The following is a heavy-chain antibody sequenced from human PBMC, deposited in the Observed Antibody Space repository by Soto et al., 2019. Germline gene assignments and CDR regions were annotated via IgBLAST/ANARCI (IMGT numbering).Heavy chain of an antibody. CDR3: ARNYGLWYFDL. D-gene: IGHD4-17*01. V-gene: IGHV4-31*03. CDR1: GGSISSGGYY. J-gene: IGHJ2*01. CDR2: IYYSGST. Sequence: QVQLQESGPGLVKPSQTLSLTCTVSGGSISSGGYYWSWVRQHPGMGLEWIGYIYYSGSTYYNPSLKSRVTISLDTSKNQFSLKLSSVTAADTAVYYCARNYGLWYFDLWGRGTLATVSS.